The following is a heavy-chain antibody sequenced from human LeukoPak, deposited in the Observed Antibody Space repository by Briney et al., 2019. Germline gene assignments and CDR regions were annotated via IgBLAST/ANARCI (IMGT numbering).Heavy chain of an antibody. CDR3: VRDPSSVASGYYFDQ. J-gene: IGHJ4*02. V-gene: IGHV3-48*04. D-gene: IGHD6-19*01. CDR1: GFTFSSYS. Sequence: GGSLRLSCEASGFTFSSYSMNWVRQAPGKGLEWVSYISSSGSTIYYADSVKGRFTISRDNAKNSLYLQMNSLRAEDTAVYYCVRDPSSVASGYYFDQWGQGTLVAVSS. CDR2: ISSSGSTI.